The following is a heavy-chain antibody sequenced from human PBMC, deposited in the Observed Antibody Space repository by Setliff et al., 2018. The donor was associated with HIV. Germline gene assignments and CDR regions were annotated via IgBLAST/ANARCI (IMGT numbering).Heavy chain of an antibody. J-gene: IGHJ6*02. V-gene: IGHV5-51*01. CDR2: IYPGDSDT. CDR1: GYSFTSYW. D-gene: IGHD3-16*01. Sequence: PGESLKISCKGSGYSFTSYWIGWVRQMPGKGLEWMGIIYPGDSDTRYSPSFQGQVTISADKSISTAYLQWSSLKASDTAMYYCARPGTFERRYYGMDVWGQGTTVTVSS. CDR3: ARPGTFERRYYGMDV.